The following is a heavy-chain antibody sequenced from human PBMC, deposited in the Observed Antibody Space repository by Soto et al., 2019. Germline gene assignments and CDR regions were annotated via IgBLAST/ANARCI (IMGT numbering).Heavy chain of an antibody. J-gene: IGHJ3*01. CDR1: GYTFTSSG. CDR2: ISAHTGSS. Sequence: QVQLVQSGAEVKKPGASVKVSCKASGYTFTSSGMSWVRQAPGQGLEWMGWISAHTGSSEYAQRFQGSGTMTTDRSTSTAYMELRSLRSDDTAVYYCARAFFYQGSDSRGYSVDAFDFWGPGTLVTVSS. D-gene: IGHD3-22*01. CDR3: ARAFFYQGSDSRGYSVDAFDF. V-gene: IGHV1-18*01.